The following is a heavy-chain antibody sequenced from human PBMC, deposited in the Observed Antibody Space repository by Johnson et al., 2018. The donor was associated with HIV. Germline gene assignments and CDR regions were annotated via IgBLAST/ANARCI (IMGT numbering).Heavy chain of an antibody. J-gene: IGHJ3*02. Sequence: QVQLVESGGGVVQPGRSLRLSCAASGFTFSSYAMHWVRQAPGKGLEWVAVISYDGSNKYYADSVKVRFTIPRDNSKNTLYLQMNSLRAEDTAVYYCASSAFGIWRQGTMVTVSS. CDR1: GFTFSSYA. CDR2: ISYDGSNK. V-gene: IGHV3-30*04. CDR3: ASSAFGI.